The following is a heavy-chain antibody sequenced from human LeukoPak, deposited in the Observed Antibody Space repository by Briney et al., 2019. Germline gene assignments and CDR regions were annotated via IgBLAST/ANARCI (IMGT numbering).Heavy chain of an antibody. V-gene: IGHV1-24*01. D-gene: IGHD4-17*01. Sequence: ASVKVSCKVSGYTLTELSMHWVRQAPGKGLEWMGGFDPEDGETIYAQKFQGRVTMTEDTSTDTAYMELSSLRSEDTAVYYCARTPDYGDYHYYYGMDVWGKGTTVTVSS. CDR2: FDPEDGET. J-gene: IGHJ6*04. CDR3: ARTPDYGDYHYYYGMDV. CDR1: GYTLTELS.